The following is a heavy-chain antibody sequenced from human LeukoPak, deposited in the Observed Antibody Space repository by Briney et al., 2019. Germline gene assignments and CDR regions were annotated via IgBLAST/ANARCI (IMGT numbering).Heavy chain of an antibody. V-gene: IGHV4-59*12. CDR2: IYYSGST. J-gene: IGHJ4*02. D-gene: IGHD2/OR15-2a*01. Sequence: SETLSLTCTVSGGSISSYYWSWIRQPPGKGLEWIGYIYYSGSTNYNPSLKSRVTISGDTSKNQFSLKLSSVTAADTAVYYCANSGLLRNPFDYWGQGTLVTVSS. CDR3: ANSGLLRNPFDY. CDR1: GGSISSYY.